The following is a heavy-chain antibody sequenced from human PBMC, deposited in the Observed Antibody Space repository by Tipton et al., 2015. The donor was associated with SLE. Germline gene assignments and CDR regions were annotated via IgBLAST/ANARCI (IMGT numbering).Heavy chain of an antibody. CDR3: ARAPGMIAVITSFDY. V-gene: IGHV4-38-2*01. CDR2: IYHSGST. Sequence: TLSVTCAVSAYSISSSYYWGWIRQPPGKGLEWIGSIYHSGSTYYNPSLKSRVTISVDTSKNQFSLKLSSVTAADTAVYYCARAPGMIAVITSFDYWGQGTLVTVSS. J-gene: IGHJ4*02. D-gene: IGHD3-22*01. CDR1: AYSISSSYY.